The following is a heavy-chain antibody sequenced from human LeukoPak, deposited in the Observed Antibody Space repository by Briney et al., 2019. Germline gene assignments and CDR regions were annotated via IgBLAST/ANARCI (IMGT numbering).Heavy chain of an antibody. D-gene: IGHD6-19*01. V-gene: IGHV3-53*01. CDR1: GFTVSSNY. CDR3: ARAGRIAVAGYYYYGMDV. J-gene: IGHJ6*04. CDR2: IYCGGST. Sequence: PGGSLGLSCAASGFTVSSNYMSWVRQAPGKGLGGVSVIYCGGSTYYADSVKGRVTISRDNSKNTLYLEMNSLRAEDTAVYYCARAGRIAVAGYYYYGMDVWGKGTTVTVSS.